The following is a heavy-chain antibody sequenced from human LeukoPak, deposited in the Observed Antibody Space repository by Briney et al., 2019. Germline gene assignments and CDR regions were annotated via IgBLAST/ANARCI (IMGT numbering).Heavy chain of an antibody. CDR1: GFTFSSYA. Sequence: GGSLRLSCAASGFTFSSYAMHWVRQAPGKGLEWVAVISYDGSNKYYADSVKGRFTISRDNSKNTLYLQMNSLRAEDTAVYYCATKVPYEPAFDYWGQGTLVTVSS. D-gene: IGHD1-14*01. CDR3: ATKVPYEPAFDY. CDR2: ISYDGSNK. J-gene: IGHJ4*02. V-gene: IGHV3-30-3*01.